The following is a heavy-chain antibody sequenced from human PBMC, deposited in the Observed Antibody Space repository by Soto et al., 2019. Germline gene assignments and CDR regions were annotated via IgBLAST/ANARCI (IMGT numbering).Heavy chain of an antibody. CDR3: ARDKRDLRFLEWSYYFDY. J-gene: IGHJ4*02. V-gene: IGHV3-30-3*01. D-gene: IGHD3-3*01. CDR1: EFTFSSCA. CDR2: ISYDGSNK. Sequence: GGSLRLSCVASEFTFSSCAMHWVRQAPGKGLEWVALISYDGSNKYYADSVKGRFTISRDNSKNTLYLQMNSLRAEDTAVYYCARDKRDLRFLEWSYYFDYWGQGTLVTVSS.